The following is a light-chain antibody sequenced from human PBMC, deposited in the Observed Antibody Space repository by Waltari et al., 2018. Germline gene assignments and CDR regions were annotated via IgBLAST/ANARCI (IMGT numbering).Light chain of an antibody. CDR2: EVD. Sequence: QSALPQPPSASGSPGQTVIISCPGTRSDIGAYKYVYWYQQIPGRAPALIIYEVDRRPPGVPDRFSGSKSGNTASLTVSGLQTEDEGDYYCSSYAGSNKLIFGGVTKLTVL. CDR3: SSYAGSNKLI. CDR1: RSDIGAYKY. J-gene: IGLJ2*01. V-gene: IGLV2-8*01.